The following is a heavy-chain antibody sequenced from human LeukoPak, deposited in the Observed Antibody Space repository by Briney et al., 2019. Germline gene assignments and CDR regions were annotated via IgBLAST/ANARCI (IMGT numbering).Heavy chain of an antibody. J-gene: IGHJ4*02. Sequence: GGSLRLSCTASRFTFSNYWMSWVRQAPGKGLEWVANIKEDGSEKYYVDSVKGRFTISRDNAKNSLYLQMNSLRAEDTAVYYCASTTSTSRYRFDHWGQGTLVTVSS. CDR2: IKEDGSEK. V-gene: IGHV3-7*01. CDR1: RFTFSNYW. CDR3: ASTTSTSRYRFDH. D-gene: IGHD2-2*01.